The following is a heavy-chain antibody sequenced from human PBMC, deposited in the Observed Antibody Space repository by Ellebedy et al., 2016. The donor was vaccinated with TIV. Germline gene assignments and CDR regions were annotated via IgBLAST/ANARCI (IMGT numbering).Heavy chain of an antibody. Sequence: GESLKISCVASGFTFSDYYMDWLRQAPGKGLEWIGRSRNKAHGYTTEYVASVRGRFTISRDESKNSLFLQMNTLKIEDTAVYYCARGKNSFDYWGQGTLVTVSS. CDR2: SRNKAHGYTT. CDR1: GFTFSDYY. J-gene: IGHJ4*02. CDR3: ARGKNSFDY. V-gene: IGHV3-72*01.